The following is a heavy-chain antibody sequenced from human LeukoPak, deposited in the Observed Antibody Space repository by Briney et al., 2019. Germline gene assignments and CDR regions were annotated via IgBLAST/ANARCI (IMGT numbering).Heavy chain of an antibody. Sequence: SETLSLTCTVSGGSISSYYWSWIRQPPGKGLEWIGEINHSGSTNYNPSLKSRVTISVDTSKNQFSLKLSSVTAADTAVYYCARGLGGHSRFSTGFDPWGQGTLVTVSS. D-gene: IGHD1-1*01. V-gene: IGHV4-34*01. J-gene: IGHJ5*02. CDR3: ARGLGGHSRFSTGFDP. CDR1: GGSISSYY. CDR2: INHSGST.